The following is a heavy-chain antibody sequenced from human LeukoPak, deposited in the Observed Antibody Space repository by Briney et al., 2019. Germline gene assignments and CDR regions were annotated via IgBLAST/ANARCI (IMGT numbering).Heavy chain of an antibody. CDR3: ARDLGYDFWSGYYP. CDR2: IIPIFGTA. V-gene: IGHV1-69*13. CDR1: GGTFSSYA. D-gene: IGHD3-3*01. Sequence: SVKVSCKASGGTFSSYAISWVRQAPGQGLEWMGGIIPIFGTANYAQKFQGRVTITADESTSTAYMERSSLRSEDTAVYYCARDLGYDFWSGYYPWGQGTLVTVSS. J-gene: IGHJ5*02.